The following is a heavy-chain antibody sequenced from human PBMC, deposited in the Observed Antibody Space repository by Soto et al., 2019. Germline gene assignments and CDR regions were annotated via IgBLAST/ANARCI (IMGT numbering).Heavy chain of an antibody. J-gene: IGHJ4*02. CDR2: INAGNGNT. CDR3: ARRLTGDLHHFDY. D-gene: IGHD2-21*02. V-gene: IGHV1-3*01. Sequence: QVQLVQSGAEVKKPGASVKVSCKASGYTFTSYAMHWVRQAPGQRLEWMGWINAGNGNTKYSQKFQGGVTITRDTSASRAYMELSSLRSEDTAVYYCARRLTGDLHHFDYGGQGTLVTVSS. CDR1: GYTFTSYA.